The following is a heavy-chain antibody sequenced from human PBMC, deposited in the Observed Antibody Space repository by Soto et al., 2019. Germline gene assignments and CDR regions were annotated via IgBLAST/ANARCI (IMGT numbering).Heavy chain of an antibody. CDR3: TTDEYSGYDGGP. J-gene: IGHJ5*02. CDR2: IKSKTDGGTT. CDR1: GFTFSSYT. D-gene: IGHD5-12*01. V-gene: IGHV3-15*01. Sequence: GGSLRLSCAASGFTFSSYTMNWVRQAPGKGLEWVGRIKSKTDGGTTDYAAPVKGRFTISRDDSKNTLYLQMNSLKTEDTAVYYCTTDEYSGYDGGPWGQGTLVTVSS.